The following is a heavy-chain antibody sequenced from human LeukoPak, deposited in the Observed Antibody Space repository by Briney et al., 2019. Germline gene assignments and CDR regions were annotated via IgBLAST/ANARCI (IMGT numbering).Heavy chain of an antibody. Sequence: PSETLSLTCTVSGGSISSSSAYWGWIRQPPGKGLEWIGSIYYSKNTYYNPSLKSRVTISADTPKNQFSLTLGSVRATDTAVYYCGSPRGFSYGYFDYWGQGTLVTVSS. CDR3: GSPRGFSYGYFDY. CDR2: IYYSKNT. CDR1: GGSISSSSAY. V-gene: IGHV4-39*01. J-gene: IGHJ4*02. D-gene: IGHD5-18*01.